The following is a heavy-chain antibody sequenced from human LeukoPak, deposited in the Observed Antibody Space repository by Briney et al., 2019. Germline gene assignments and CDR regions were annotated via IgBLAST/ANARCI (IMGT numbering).Heavy chain of an antibody. CDR2: IIPIFGTT. Sequence: SVTVSCTASGGTFSSYAISWVRQAPGQGLEWMGGIIPIFGTTIYAQKFQGRVTMTEDTSTDTAYMELSSLRSEDTAVYYCARDGNYDPDHPYYYYYGMDVWGQGTTVTVSS. CDR1: GGTFSSYA. D-gene: IGHD1-7*01. J-gene: IGHJ6*02. V-gene: IGHV1-69*06. CDR3: ARDGNYDPDHPYYYYYGMDV.